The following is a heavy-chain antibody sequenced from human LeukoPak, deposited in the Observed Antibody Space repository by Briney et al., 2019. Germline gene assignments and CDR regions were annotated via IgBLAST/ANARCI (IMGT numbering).Heavy chain of an antibody. CDR3: AREPSNYGDHYFDD. J-gene: IGHJ4*02. V-gene: IGHV3-23*01. D-gene: IGHD4-17*01. CDR2: IFPSGGEI. CDR1: GFTFSTFA. Sequence: GGSLRLSCEASGFTFSTFAMIWVRQPPGKGLEWVSSIFPSGGEIHYADSVRGRFTISRDNSKSTLSLQMNSLRAEDTAVYYCAREPSNYGDHYFDDWGQGTLVTVSS.